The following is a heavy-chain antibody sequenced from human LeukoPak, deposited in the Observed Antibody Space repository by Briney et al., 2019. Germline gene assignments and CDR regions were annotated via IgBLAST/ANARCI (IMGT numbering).Heavy chain of an antibody. Sequence: GGSLRLSCAASGFTFDDYAMHWVRQAPGKSLEWVSLISWDGGTTYYADSVKGRFTVSRDNSKKSLFLQMNSLRPEDTAFYYCAKDMGGYSSSWNDLDNWGQGTLVTVSS. CDR2: ISWDGGTT. CDR1: GFTFDDYA. CDR3: AKDMGGYSSSWNDLDN. V-gene: IGHV3-43D*03. J-gene: IGHJ4*02. D-gene: IGHD6-13*01.